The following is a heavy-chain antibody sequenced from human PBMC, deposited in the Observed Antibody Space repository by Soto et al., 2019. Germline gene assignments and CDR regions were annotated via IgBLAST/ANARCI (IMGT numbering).Heavy chain of an antibody. CDR1: GGTFSSYT. J-gene: IGHJ4*02. Sequence: QVQLVQSGAEVKKPGSSVKVSCKASGGTFSSYTISWVRQAPGQGLEWMGRIIPILGIANYAQKFQGRVTITADKSTSTAYMELSSLRSEDTAVYYCAREPSYCGGDCYPRYWGQGTLVTVSS. CDR3: AREPSYCGGDCYPRY. V-gene: IGHV1-69*08. CDR2: IIPILGIA. D-gene: IGHD2-21*02.